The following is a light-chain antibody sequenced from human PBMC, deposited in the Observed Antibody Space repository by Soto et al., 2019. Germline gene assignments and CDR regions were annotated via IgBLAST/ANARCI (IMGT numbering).Light chain of an antibody. V-gene: IGLV2-14*01. Sequence: QSVLTQPASVCGSPGQSITISCTGTSSDLAIYNYVSWYQQQPGKAPKLMIYQVTNRPSGVSNRFSGARSSNTASLTISGLQVVVEADYYCSSYTLSSNYVFGTWTKVNVL. CDR2: QVT. J-gene: IGLJ1*01. CDR3: SSYTLSSNYV. CDR1: SSDLAIYNY.